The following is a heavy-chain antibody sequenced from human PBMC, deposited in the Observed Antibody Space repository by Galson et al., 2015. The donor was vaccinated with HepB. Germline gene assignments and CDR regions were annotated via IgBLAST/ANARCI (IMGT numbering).Heavy chain of an antibody. D-gene: IGHD3-3*01. CDR2: IRGSGGST. CDR3: AKDQLEWSYYFDY. V-gene: IGHV3-23*01. J-gene: IGHJ4*02. Sequence: SLRLSCAASGFTFSNYAMSWVRQAPGKGLEWVSAIRGSGGSTYYADSVKGRFTISRDNSKNTLYLQMNSLRAEDTAVYYCAKDQLEWSYYFDYWGQGTLVTVSS. CDR1: GFTFSNYA.